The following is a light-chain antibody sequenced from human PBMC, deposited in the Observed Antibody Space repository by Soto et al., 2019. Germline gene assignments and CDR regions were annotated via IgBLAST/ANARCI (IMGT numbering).Light chain of an antibody. J-gene: IGKJ4*01. CDR1: QGIKNF. V-gene: IGKV1-9*01. Sequence: DIQLTQSPSFLSASVGDRVTITCRASQGIKNFLAWYQQKPGKAPKLLIYAASTLQSGVPSRFSGSGSGTEFTLTISSLQPEDFATYYCQQLNDYPTATFCGGTKVEI. CDR2: AAS. CDR3: QQLNDYPTAT.